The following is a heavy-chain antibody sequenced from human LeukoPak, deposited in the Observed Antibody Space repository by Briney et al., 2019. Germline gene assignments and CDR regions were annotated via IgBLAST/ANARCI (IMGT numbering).Heavy chain of an antibody. V-gene: IGHV3-7*01. CDR2: TKQDGSEK. J-gene: IGHJ4*02. CDR3: ARDINGGNFDY. Sequence: PGGSLRLSCTGSGFTFSSHWMSWVRQAPGKGLEWVANTKQDGSEKNYVDSVKGRFTISRDNAKNSLYLQMNSLRAEDTAVYYCARDINGGNFDYWGQGTLVTVSS. CDR1: GFTFSSHW. D-gene: IGHD4-23*01.